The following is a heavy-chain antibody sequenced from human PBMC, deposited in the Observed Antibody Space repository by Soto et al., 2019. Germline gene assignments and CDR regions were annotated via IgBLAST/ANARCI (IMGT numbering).Heavy chain of an antibody. D-gene: IGHD5-12*01. CDR2: INPRSGGG. CDR3: ARDNSGDDDEFDY. V-gene: IGHV1-2*02. CDR1: GYTFTGYY. J-gene: IGHJ4*02. Sequence: QVQLVQSGAEVKKPGASVKVSCRASGYTFTGYYIHWVRQAPGQGLEWMGWINPRSGGGNYAQRFQGRFTVARDTSITTDYMELSSLRSDDTAVYYCARDNSGDDDEFDYWGQGTLVTVSS.